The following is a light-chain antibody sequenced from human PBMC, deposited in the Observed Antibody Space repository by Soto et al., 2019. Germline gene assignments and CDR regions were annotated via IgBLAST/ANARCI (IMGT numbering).Light chain of an antibody. CDR2: GAS. Sequence: EIVLTQSPGTLSLSPGERATLSCRASQSVSNNYLAWYQQKPGQAPRLLIYGASSRATGIPDRFSGSGSGTDFTLTISRLEPEDFAVYYCQQYGNSAWTFGQGTKGDIK. CDR3: QQYGNSAWT. CDR1: QSVSNNY. V-gene: IGKV3-20*01. J-gene: IGKJ1*01.